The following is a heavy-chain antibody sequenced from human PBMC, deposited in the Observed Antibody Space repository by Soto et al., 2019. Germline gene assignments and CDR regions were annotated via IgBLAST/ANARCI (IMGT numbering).Heavy chain of an antibody. CDR1: GGSISYEYYH. CDR3: AMHGIAVAGTHAFDI. D-gene: IGHD6-19*01. J-gene: IGHJ3*02. Sequence: SETLSLTCTVSGGSISYEYYHWTWIRQSPGKGLEWIGYIHYSGSIIYNPSFKSRVTISVDTSKNQFSLKLSSVPAADTAVYYCAMHGIAVAGTHAFDIWGQGTMVTVSS. CDR2: IHYSGSI. V-gene: IGHV4-61*01.